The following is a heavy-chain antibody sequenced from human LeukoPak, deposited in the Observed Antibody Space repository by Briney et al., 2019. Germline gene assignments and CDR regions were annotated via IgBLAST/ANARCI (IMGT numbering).Heavy chain of an antibody. Sequence: SETLSLTCTVSGGSISSYYWSWIRQPPGKGLEWIGYIYYSGTTNYNPSLKSRVTISVDTSKNQFSLKLSSVTAADTAVYYCARGEVYFDYWGQGTLVTVSS. V-gene: IGHV4-59*08. CDR3: ARGEVYFDY. CDR2: IYYSGTT. CDR1: GGSISSYY. D-gene: IGHD2-21*01. J-gene: IGHJ4*02.